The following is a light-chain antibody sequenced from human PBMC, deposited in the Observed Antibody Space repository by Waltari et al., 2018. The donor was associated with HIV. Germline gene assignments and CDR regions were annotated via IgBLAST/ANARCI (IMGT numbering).Light chain of an antibody. V-gene: IGKV4-1*01. CDR2: WAS. CDR1: QSVLYNSNNKNY. CDR3: QQYYTTPYT. Sequence: DIVMTQFPDSLAVSLGERATINCKSSQSVLYNSNNKNYLAWYQQKLGQPPKLLIYWASTRESGVPDRFSGSGSGTDFTLSISSLQAEDVAVYYCQQYYTTPYTFGQGTKLEIK. J-gene: IGKJ2*01.